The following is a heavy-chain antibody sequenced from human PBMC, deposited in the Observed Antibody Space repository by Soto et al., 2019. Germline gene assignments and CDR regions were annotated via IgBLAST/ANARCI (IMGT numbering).Heavy chain of an antibody. J-gene: IGHJ4*02. CDR2: ISGSGGST. CDR1: GFTFSSYA. D-gene: IGHD2-21*02. CDR3: AKEPVYCGGDCYSDYIDY. Sequence: PGGSLRLSCAASGFTFSSYAMSWVRQAPGKGLEWVSAISGSGGSTYYADSVKGRFTISRDNSKNTLYLQMNSLRAEDTAVYYCAKEPVYCGGDCYSDYIDYWGQGTLVSVSS. V-gene: IGHV3-23*01.